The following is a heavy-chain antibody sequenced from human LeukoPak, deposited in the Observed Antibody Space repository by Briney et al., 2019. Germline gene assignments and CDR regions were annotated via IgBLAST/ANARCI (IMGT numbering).Heavy chain of an antibody. Sequence: SETLSLTCAVSGASISSSNYYWGWVRQSPGKGLEWIGNIYSSGNTYYNTSLKSRVTMYIDTSKNQFSLKLSSVTAADTAMYYCAKSNGYGLIDYWGQGTLVTVSS. CDR1: GASISSSNYY. CDR2: IYSSGNT. D-gene: IGHD5-12*01. CDR3: AKSNGYGLIDY. J-gene: IGHJ4*02. V-gene: IGHV4-39*01.